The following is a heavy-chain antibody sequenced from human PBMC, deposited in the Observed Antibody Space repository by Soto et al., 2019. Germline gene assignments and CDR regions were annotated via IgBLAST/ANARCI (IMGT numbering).Heavy chain of an antibody. V-gene: IGHV1-18*01. CDR1: GYTFTLFG. CDR3: ARGGQYRYFDY. D-gene: IGHD2-2*02. CDR2: ISPYNGDT. Sequence: QVQLVQSGAEVKKPGASVKVSCTTSGYTFTLFGITWVRQAPGQGLEWMGWISPYNGDTKYAEKLEGRVTLTTDTSTDTAYMERTSLTSDDPAEYYCARGGQYRYFDYWGQGTLVTVSS. J-gene: IGHJ4*02.